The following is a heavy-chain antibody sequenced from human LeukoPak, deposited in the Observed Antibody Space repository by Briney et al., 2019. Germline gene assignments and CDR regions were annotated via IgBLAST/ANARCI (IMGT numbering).Heavy chain of an antibody. CDR3: ARYSSGNFDY. Sequence: QPGGSLRLSCAASGFTFSSNYMRGVRQAPGKGLEWVSVIYSGGSTYYADSVKGRCTISRDNSKNTLYLQMNSLRAEDTAVYYCARYSSGNFDYWGQGTLVTVSS. CDR2: IYSGGST. D-gene: IGHD3-22*01. CDR1: GFTFSSNY. J-gene: IGHJ4*02. V-gene: IGHV3-53*01.